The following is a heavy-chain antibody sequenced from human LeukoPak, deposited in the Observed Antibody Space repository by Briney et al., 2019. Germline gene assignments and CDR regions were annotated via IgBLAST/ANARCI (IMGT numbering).Heavy chain of an antibody. CDR2: LSGSGDST. Sequence: PGASLRLSCAASGFTFSSYAMSWVHQAPGKGQEWVSVLSGSGDSTHYADSVKGLFTISRDNSKNTLYLQMNSLRAEDTAIYYCAKVWSSSWSPFDYWGQGTLVTVSS. J-gene: IGHJ4*02. V-gene: IGHV3-23*01. CDR1: GFTFSSYA. D-gene: IGHD6-13*01. CDR3: AKVWSSSWSPFDY.